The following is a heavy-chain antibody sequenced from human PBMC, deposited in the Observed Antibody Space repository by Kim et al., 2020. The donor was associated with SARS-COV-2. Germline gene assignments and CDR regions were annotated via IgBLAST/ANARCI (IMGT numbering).Heavy chain of an antibody. D-gene: IGHD6-6*01. Sequence: SETLSLTCTVYGGSISSSSYYWGWIRQPPGRALEWIGSIYYSGNTNYNLSLKSRVTISIDKSKNQFSLSLDSVTAADPAEYSCARGGGAQYIFTWDYWY. CDR2: IYYSGNT. J-gene: IGHJ2*01. V-gene: IGHV4-39*07. CDR3: ARGGGAQYIFTWDYWY. CDR1: GGSISSSSYY.